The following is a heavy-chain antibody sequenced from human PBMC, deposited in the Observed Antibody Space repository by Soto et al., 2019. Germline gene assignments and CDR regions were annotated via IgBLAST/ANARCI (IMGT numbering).Heavy chain of an antibody. V-gene: IGHV1-3*01. CDR1: GYTFTSYA. CDR3: ARSLQQLVSFDP. J-gene: IGHJ5*02. CDR2: INAGNGNT. Sequence: ASVKVSCKASGYTFTSYAMHWVRQAPGQRLEWMGWINAGNGNTKYSQKFQGRVTITRDTSASTAYMELSSLRSEDTAVYYCARSLQQLVSFDPWGQGTLVTVSS. D-gene: IGHD6-13*01.